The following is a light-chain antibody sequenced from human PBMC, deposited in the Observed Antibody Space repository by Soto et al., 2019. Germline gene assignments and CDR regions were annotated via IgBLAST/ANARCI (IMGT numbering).Light chain of an antibody. CDR2: ATS. J-gene: IGKJ2*01. Sequence: EIVLTQSPGTLSLSPGERATLSCRASQSVDSSYLSWYQHKPGQAPRLLIYATSSRATGIPDRFSGSGSGTDFTLSISRLEPEDFAVYYCQRYGASSFTFGLGSNREIK. CDR1: QSVDSSY. CDR3: QRYGASSFT. V-gene: IGKV3-20*01.